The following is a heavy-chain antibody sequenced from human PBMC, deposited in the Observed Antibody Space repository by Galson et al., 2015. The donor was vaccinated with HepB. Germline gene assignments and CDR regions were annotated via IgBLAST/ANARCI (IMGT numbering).Heavy chain of an antibody. Sequence: SLRLSCAASGFTFSSYGMHWVRQAPGKGLEWVAVIWYDGSNKYYADSVKGRFTISRDNSKNTLYLQMNSPRAEDTAVYYCARRLYSSSSNYYYYMDVWGKGTTVTVSS. CDR2: IWYDGSNK. J-gene: IGHJ6*03. CDR1: GFTFSSYG. D-gene: IGHD6-6*01. V-gene: IGHV3-33*01. CDR3: ARRLYSSSSNYYYYMDV.